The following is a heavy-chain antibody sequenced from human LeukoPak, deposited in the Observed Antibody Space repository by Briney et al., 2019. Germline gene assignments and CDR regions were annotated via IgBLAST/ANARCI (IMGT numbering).Heavy chain of an antibody. J-gene: IGHJ6*03. CDR2: IIPIFGTA. Sequence: SVKVSCKASGGTFSSHAISWVRQAPGQGLEWMGGIIPIFGTANYAQKFQGRVTITADESTSTAYMELSSLRSEDTAVYYCARGALVPAADLDYYYYYMDVWGKGTTVTVSS. CDR1: GGTFSSHA. D-gene: IGHD2-2*01. V-gene: IGHV1-69*13. CDR3: ARGALVPAADLDYYYYYMDV.